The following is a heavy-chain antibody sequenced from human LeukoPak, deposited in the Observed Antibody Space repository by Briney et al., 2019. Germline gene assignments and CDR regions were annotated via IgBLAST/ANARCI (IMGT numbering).Heavy chain of an antibody. CDR2: LNSDGSST. CDR1: GFTFSNYW. D-gene: IGHD1-1*01. CDR3: ARGGVTAGKDY. J-gene: IGHJ4*02. Sequence: GGSLRLSCAASGFTFSNYWTHWVRQAPGEGLVWVSRLNSDGSSTYYADSVKGRFTISRDNAKNTLHLQMNSLRADDTAVYYCARGGVTAGKDYWGQGTLVTVSS. V-gene: IGHV3-74*01.